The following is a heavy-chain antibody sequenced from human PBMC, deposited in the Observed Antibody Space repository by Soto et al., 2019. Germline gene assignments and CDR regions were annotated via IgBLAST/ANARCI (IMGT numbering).Heavy chain of an antibody. J-gene: IGHJ5*02. Sequence: QVQLVQSGAEVKKPGSSVKVSCKASGGTFSSYTISWVRQAPGQRLEWMGRIIPILGIANYAQKFQGRVTITADKSTSTASMELSSLRSEDTAVYYCARDARSSFDWFDPWGQGTLVTVSS. CDR3: ARDARSSFDWFDP. CDR1: GGTFSSYT. CDR2: IIPILGIA. V-gene: IGHV1-69*08.